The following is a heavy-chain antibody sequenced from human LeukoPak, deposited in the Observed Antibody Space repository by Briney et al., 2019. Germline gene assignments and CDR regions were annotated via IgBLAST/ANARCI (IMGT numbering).Heavy chain of an antibody. V-gene: IGHV3-74*03. Sequence: GGSLRLSCAASGFTFSSYYMHWVRQAPGKGLVWVSRINSDGSSTTYADSVKGRFTISRDNAKNTLYLQMNSLRAEDTAVYHCARVPHSSSSSCYSWFDPWGQGTLVTVSS. CDR3: ARVPHSSSSSCYSWFDP. D-gene: IGHD2-2*01. CDR1: GFTFSSYY. J-gene: IGHJ5*02. CDR2: INSDGSST.